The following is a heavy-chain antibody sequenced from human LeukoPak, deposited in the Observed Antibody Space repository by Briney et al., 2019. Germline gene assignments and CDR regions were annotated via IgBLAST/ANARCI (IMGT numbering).Heavy chain of an antibody. V-gene: IGHV4-59*08. J-gene: IGHJ6*03. CDR1: GGSISSYY. Sequence: PSETLSLTCTVSGGSISSYYWSWIRQPPGKGLEWIGYIYYSGSTNYNPSLKSRVTISVDTSKNQFSLKLSSVTAAGTVIYYCATGTGHYYYYYYMDVWGKGTTVTVSS. CDR3: ATGTGHYYYYYYMDV. CDR2: IYYSGST. D-gene: IGHD1-1*01.